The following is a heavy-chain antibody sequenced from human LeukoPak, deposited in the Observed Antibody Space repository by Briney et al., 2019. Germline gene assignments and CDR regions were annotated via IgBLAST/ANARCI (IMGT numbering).Heavy chain of an antibody. CDR2: IYSGGST. V-gene: IGHV3-NL1*01. Sequence: GGSLRLSCAASGFTFSSYGMHWVRQAPGKGLEWVSIIYSGGSTEYADSVKGRFTISRDNSENTVYLQMNSLRVEDTAVYYCARGDSGKWNFKRGFDYWGQGTLVTISS. CDR3: ARGDSGKWNFKRGFDY. CDR1: GFTFSSYG. D-gene: IGHD1-26*01. J-gene: IGHJ4*02.